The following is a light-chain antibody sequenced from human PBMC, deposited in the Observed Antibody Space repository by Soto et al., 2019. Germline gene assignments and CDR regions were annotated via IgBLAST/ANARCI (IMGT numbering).Light chain of an antibody. CDR2: KAY. V-gene: IGKV1-5*03. Sequence: DIRLTQAPATLSSSVGDRVTITCRASQSMSSWLAWYQQKPGKDPKLLIYKAYTLERGVPSNCSGSGYGTECSLTIRSRQPEDFETYYCQQYKDYSVTFGQGTKVDI. CDR3: QQYKDYSVT. CDR1: QSMSSW. J-gene: IGKJ1*01.